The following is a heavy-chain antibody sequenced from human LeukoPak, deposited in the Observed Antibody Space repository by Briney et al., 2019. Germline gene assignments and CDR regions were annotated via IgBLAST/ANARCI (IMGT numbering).Heavy chain of an antibody. J-gene: IGHJ4*02. V-gene: IGHV1-69*01. CDR2: IIPIFGTA. CDR3: AREAPNSYGFYYFDY. Sequence: SVKVTCTASGGTFSSYAISWVRQAPGQGLEWMGGIIPIFGTANYAQKFQGRVTITADESTSTVYMELSSLRSEDTAVYYCAREAPNSYGFYYFDYWGQGTLVTVSS. CDR1: GGTFSSYA. D-gene: IGHD5-18*01.